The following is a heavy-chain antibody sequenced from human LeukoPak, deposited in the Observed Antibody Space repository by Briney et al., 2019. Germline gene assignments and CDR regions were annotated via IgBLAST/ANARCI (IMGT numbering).Heavy chain of an antibody. V-gene: IGHV3-30*02. J-gene: IGHJ4*02. CDR2: IRYNGNNQ. D-gene: IGHD4-17*01. CDR1: GFTFNNYG. CDR3: AKDPMTTVTTVDSD. Sequence: GGSLRLSCAASGFTFNNYGMHWVRQAPGKGLEWVAFIRYNGNNQYYADSVKGRFTISRDNSKNTLYLQMNSLRAEDTAVYYCAKDPMTTVTTVDSDWGQGTLVTVSS.